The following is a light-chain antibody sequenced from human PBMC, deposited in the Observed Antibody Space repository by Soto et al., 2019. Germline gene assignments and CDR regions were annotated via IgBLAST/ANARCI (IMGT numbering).Light chain of an antibody. Sequence: SVLTQPASVSGSPGQSITVSCTGTSSDIGGYNYVSWYQQYPGEAPKVIIYDVSDRPSGVSNRFSGSKSGNTASLTISGLQTEDEADYYCSSYTSSSTLVVFGTGTKLTVL. CDR1: SSDIGGYNY. V-gene: IGLV2-14*03. J-gene: IGLJ1*01. CDR2: DVS. CDR3: SSYTSSSTLVV.